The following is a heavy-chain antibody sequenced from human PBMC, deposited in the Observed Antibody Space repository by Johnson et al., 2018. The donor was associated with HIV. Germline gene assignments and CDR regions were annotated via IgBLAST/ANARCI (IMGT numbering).Heavy chain of an antibody. CDR2: IRHEGNNK. CDR1: GFTFSTYG. J-gene: IGHJ3*02. Sequence: QVQLVESGGGVVPPGGSLRLSCAASGFTFSTYGMHWVRQAPGKGLEWVAFIRHEGNNKYYADSVKGRFTISRDNSKKTLFLQMGSLRAEDMAVYYCARGLSYYDSSGYWSVFDIWGQGTMVTVSS. V-gene: IGHV3-30*02. D-gene: IGHD3-22*01. CDR3: ARGLSYYDSSGYWSVFDI.